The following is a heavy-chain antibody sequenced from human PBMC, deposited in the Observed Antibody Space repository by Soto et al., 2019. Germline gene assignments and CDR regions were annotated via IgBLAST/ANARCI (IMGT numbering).Heavy chain of an antibody. CDR3: ARTPAPGGRNYVLDY. CDR2: ISAYNGNT. J-gene: IGHJ4*02. V-gene: IGHV1-18*04. CDR1: GYTFTSYG. Sequence: QVQLVQSGAEVKKPGASVKVSCKASGYTFTSYGISWVRQAPGQGLEWMGWISAYNGNTNYAQKLQGRVTMTTDTATSTAYMELRSLRSDDTAVYYCARTPAPGGRNYVLDYWGQGTLVTVSS. D-gene: IGHD1-7*01.